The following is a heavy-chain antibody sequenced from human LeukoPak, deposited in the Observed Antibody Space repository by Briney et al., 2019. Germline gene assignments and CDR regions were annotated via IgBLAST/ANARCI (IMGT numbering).Heavy chain of an antibody. D-gene: IGHD3-22*01. CDR1: GGSFSTYH. CDR2: INHSGIT. Sequence: SETLSLTCAVYGGSFSTYHWSWIRQPPGKGLEWIGKINHSGITNYNPSLKSRVTISVDTSKNQFSLKLSSVTAADTAVYYCARDYYHSSGYYFYWGQGTLVIVSS. CDR3: ARDYYHSSGYYFY. V-gene: IGHV4-34*01. J-gene: IGHJ4*02.